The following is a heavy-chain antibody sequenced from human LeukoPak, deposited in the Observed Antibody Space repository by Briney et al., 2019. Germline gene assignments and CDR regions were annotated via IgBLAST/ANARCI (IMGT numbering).Heavy chain of an antibody. CDR2: INPNSGGT. D-gene: IGHD2-8*02. Sequence: ASVKVSCKASGYTFTGYYMHWVRRAPGQGLEWMGRINPNSGGTNYAQKFQGRVTMTRDTSISTAYMELSRLRSDDTAVYYCARAGSRLTGNFDYWGQGTLVTVSS. V-gene: IGHV1-2*06. CDR3: ARAGSRLTGNFDY. CDR1: GYTFTGYY. J-gene: IGHJ4*02.